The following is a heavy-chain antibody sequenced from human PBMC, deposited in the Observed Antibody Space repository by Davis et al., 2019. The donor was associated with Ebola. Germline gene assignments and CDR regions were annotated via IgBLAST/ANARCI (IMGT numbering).Heavy chain of an antibody. CDR2: INPSGGST. Sequence: AASVKVSCKASGYTFTSYYMHWVRQAPGQGLEWMGIINPSGGSTSYAQKFQGRVTLTRDTSTSTVYMELSSLRSEDTAVYYCAREAIVVVAATPAGSYYGMDVWGKGTTVTVSS. CDR3: AREAIVVVAATPAGSYYGMDV. D-gene: IGHD2-15*01. CDR1: GYTFTSYY. V-gene: IGHV1-46*01. J-gene: IGHJ6*04.